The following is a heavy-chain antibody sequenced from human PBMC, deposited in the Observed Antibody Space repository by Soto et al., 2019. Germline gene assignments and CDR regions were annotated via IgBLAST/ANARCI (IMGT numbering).Heavy chain of an antibody. V-gene: IGHV3-30-3*01. CDR2: ISYDGSNK. J-gene: IGHJ4*02. D-gene: IGHD5-18*01. Sequence: QVQLVESGGGVVQPGRSLRLSCAASGFTFSSYAMHWVRQAPGKGLEWVAVISYDGSNKYYADSVKGRLTISRDNSKNTRYLQMNSLRAEDTAVYYCARDTHTAMVLNFDYWGQGTLVTVSS. CDR1: GFTFSSYA. CDR3: ARDTHTAMVLNFDY.